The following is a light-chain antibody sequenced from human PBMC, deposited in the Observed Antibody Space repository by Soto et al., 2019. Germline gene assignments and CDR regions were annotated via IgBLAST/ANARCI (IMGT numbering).Light chain of an antibody. J-gene: IGKJ4*01. Sequence: EIVLTQSPGTLSLSPGERATLSCRASQSVTSSYLAWYHQKPGQAPRLLIYASNRATGIPDRFSGSGSGTDFPLTISRLEPEDFAVYYCQQFGSAPLTFGGGTKVEI. CDR1: QSVTSSY. CDR2: AS. CDR3: QQFGSAPLT. V-gene: IGKV3-20*01.